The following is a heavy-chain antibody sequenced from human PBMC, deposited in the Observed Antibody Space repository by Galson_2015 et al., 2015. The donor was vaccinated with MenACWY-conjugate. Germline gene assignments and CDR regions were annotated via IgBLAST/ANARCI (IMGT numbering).Heavy chain of an antibody. Sequence: CPISWDSVSSNSAAWHWIRQAPPTRVEWLARTSLVSLWYTDYAESVRGRIFINADTYNNQDSLQLNSVSLEDTAVYYCARNYYGSGSYYTSVDLWGRGTLVTVSS. CDR1: WDSVSSNSAA. D-gene: IGHD3-10*01. V-gene: IGHV6-1*01. CDR3: ARNYYGSGSYYTSVDL. J-gene: IGHJ2*01. CDR2: TSLVSLWYT.